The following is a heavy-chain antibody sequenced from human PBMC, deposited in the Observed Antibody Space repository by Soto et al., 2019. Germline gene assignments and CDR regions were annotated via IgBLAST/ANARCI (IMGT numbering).Heavy chain of an antibody. D-gene: IGHD3-22*01. V-gene: IGHV3-23*01. CDR1: GFSVSTYS. CDR2: ISGSGGST. J-gene: IGHJ4*02. Sequence: GGSLRLSCAASGFSVSTYSLNWVRQAPGKGLEWVSAISGSGGSTYYADSVKGRFTISRDNSKNTLYLQMNSLRAEDTAVYYCAKGYYYDSSGYYDPFDYWGQGTLVTVSS. CDR3: AKGYYYDSSGYYDPFDY.